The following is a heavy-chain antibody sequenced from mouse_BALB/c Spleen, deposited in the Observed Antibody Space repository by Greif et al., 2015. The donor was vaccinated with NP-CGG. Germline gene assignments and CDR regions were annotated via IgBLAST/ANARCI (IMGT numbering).Heavy chain of an antibody. V-gene: IGHV2-9*02. CDR2: IWAGGST. Sequence: VQLVESGPGLVAPSQSLSITCTVSGFSLTSYGVHWVRQPPGKGLEWLGVIWAGGSTNYNSALMSRLSISKDNSKSQVFLKMNSLQTEDTAMYYCARETLFITTARGFDYWGQGTTLTVSS. CDR3: ARETLFITTARGFDY. J-gene: IGHJ2*01. D-gene: IGHD1-2*01. CDR1: GFSLTSYG.